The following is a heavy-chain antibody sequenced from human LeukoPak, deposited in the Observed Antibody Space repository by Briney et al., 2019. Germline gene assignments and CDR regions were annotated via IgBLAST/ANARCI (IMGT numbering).Heavy chain of an antibody. CDR2: IKSKTDGGTT. V-gene: IGHV3-15*07. D-gene: IGHD3-22*01. Sequence: GGSLRLSCAASGFTFSNAWMNWVRQAPGKGLEWVGRIKSKTDGGTTDYAAPVKGRFTISRDDSKNTLYLQMNSLKTKDTAVYYCTTSNYYDSSGYSYGMDVWGQGTTVTVSS. J-gene: IGHJ6*02. CDR3: TTSNYYDSSGYSYGMDV. CDR1: GFTFSNAW.